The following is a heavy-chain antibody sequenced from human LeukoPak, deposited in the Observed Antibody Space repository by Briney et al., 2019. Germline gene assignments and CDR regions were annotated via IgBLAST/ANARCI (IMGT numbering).Heavy chain of an antibody. D-gene: IGHD3-22*01. CDR2: IYYSGST. CDR3: ARSGGRLYYYDSSGIFDY. V-gene: IGHV4-30-4*08. Sequence: SWVRQPPGKGLEWIGYIYYSGSTYYNPSLKSRVTISVDTSKNQFSLKLSSVTAADTAVYYCARSGGRLYYYDSSGIFDYWGQGTLVTVSS. J-gene: IGHJ4*02.